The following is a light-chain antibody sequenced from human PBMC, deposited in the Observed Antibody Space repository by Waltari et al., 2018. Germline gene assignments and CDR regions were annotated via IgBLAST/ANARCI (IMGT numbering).Light chain of an antibody. CDR3: QQYDNLLIT. J-gene: IGKJ3*01. CDR1: QDISNY. V-gene: IGKV1-33*01. CDR2: DAS. Sequence: DIQMTQSPSSLSPSVGDRVTITCQASQDISNYLNWYQQKPGKAPKLLIYDASNLETGVPSRFSGSGSGTDFTFTISSLQPEDIATYYCQQYDNLLITFGPGTKVDIK.